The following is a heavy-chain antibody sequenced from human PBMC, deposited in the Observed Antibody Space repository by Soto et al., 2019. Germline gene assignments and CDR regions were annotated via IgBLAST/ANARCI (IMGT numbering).Heavy chain of an antibody. Sequence: SETLSLTCTVSGGSISSSSYYWGWIRQPPGKGLEWIGSIYYSGSTYYNPSLKSRVTISVDTSKNQFSLRLTSVTAADTAVYYCARDGTDSSGFDIWGQGTLVTVSS. J-gene: IGHJ3*02. CDR2: IYYSGST. CDR3: ARDGTDSSGFDI. V-gene: IGHV4-39*07. D-gene: IGHD3-22*01. CDR1: GGSISSSSYY.